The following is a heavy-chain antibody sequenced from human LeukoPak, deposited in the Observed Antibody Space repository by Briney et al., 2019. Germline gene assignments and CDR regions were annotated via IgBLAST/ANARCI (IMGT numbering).Heavy chain of an antibody. CDR3: ARAWGFYYGSGNPRGSFDY. J-gene: IGHJ4*02. V-gene: IGHV1-2*02. CDR2: INPNSGGT. Sequence: ASVKVSCKASGYTFTGYYMHWVRQAPGQGLEWMAWINPNSGGTNYAQKFQGRVTMTRDTSISTAYMELSRLRSDDTAVYYCARAWGFYYGSGNPRGSFDYWGQGTLVTVSS. D-gene: IGHD3-10*01. CDR1: GYTFTGYY.